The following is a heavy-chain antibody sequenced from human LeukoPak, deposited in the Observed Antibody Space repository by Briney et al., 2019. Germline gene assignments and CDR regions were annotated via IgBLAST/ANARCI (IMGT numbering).Heavy chain of an antibody. CDR1: GFTFSSYS. J-gene: IGHJ6*03. CDR2: ISSSSSTI. CDR3: ARDAYYYYYYMDV. V-gene: IGHV3-48*01. Sequence: QPGGSLRLSCAAPGFTFSSYSMNWDRQAPGKGLEWVSYISSSSSTIYYADSVKGRFTISRDNAKNSLYLQMNSLRAEDTAVYYCARDAYYYYYYMDVWGKGTTVTVSS.